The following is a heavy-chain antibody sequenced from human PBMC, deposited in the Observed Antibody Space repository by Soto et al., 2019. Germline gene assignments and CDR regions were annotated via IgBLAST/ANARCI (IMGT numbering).Heavy chain of an antibody. CDR1: GGSISSYY. V-gene: IGHV4-59*01. CDR3: ARSEDTATGISGMDV. D-gene: IGHD5-18*01. Sequence: SETLSLTCTVSGGSISSYYWSWIRQPPGKGLKWIGYIYYSGSTNYNPSLKSRVTISVDTSKNQFSLKLSSVTAADMAVYYCARSEDTATGISGMDVWGQGTTVTVSS. CDR2: IYYSGST. J-gene: IGHJ6*02.